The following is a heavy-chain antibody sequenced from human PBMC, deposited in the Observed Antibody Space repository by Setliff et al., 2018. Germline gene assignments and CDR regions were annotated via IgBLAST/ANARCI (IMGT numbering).Heavy chain of an antibody. Sequence: ASVKVSCKASGYTFTSYDINWVRQATGQGLEWMGWINPNSGGTNYAQKFQGRVTMTRDTSISTAYMELSRLRSDDTAVYYCARGPRITIFGVVSLSLYGMDVWGQGTTVTVSS. V-gene: IGHV1-2*02. CDR1: GYTFTSYD. J-gene: IGHJ6*02. CDR2: INPNSGGT. D-gene: IGHD3-3*01. CDR3: ARGPRITIFGVVSLSLYGMDV.